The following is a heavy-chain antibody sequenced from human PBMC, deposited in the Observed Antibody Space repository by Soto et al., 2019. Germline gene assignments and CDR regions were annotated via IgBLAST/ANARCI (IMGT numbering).Heavy chain of an antibody. J-gene: IGHJ3*02. V-gene: IGHV4-34*01. D-gene: IGHD2-2*01. Sequence: QVQLQQWGAGLLKPSETLSLTCAVYGGSFSGYYWSWIRQPPGKGLEWIGEINHSGSTNYNPSLKSRVTISVDTSKNQFPLKLSSVTAADTAVYYCARRVNVVVPASRRAFDIWGQGTMVTVSS. CDR1: GGSFSGYY. CDR3: ARRVNVVVPASRRAFDI. CDR2: INHSGST.